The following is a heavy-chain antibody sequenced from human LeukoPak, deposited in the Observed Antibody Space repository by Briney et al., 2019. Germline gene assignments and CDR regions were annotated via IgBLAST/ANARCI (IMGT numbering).Heavy chain of an antibody. V-gene: IGHV4-61*02. CDR3: ARDKYYYDSSVDYYYMDV. Sequence: SETLSLTCTVSGGSISSGSYYWSWIRQPAGKGLEWIGRIYTSGSTNYNPSLKSRVTMSVDTSKNQFSLKLSSVTAADTAVYYCARDKYYYDSSVDYYYMDVWGKGTTVTISS. CDR2: IYTSGST. CDR1: GGSISSGSYY. D-gene: IGHD3-22*01. J-gene: IGHJ6*03.